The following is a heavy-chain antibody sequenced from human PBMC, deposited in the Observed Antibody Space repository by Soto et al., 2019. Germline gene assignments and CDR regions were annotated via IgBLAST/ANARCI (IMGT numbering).Heavy chain of an antibody. CDR2: IYTSGST. J-gene: IGHJ4*02. V-gene: IGHV4-4*07. D-gene: IGHD2-2*01. CDR3: ARACSSNSCYDVFDY. Sequence: QVQLQESGPGLLKPSETLSLTCTVSGGSISSYYWSWIRQPAGKGLEWIGRIYTSGSTNYNPSLKSRVTMSVDTSKNQFSLKRSSVTAADTAVYYCARACSSNSCYDVFDYWGQGTLVTVSS. CDR1: GGSISSYY.